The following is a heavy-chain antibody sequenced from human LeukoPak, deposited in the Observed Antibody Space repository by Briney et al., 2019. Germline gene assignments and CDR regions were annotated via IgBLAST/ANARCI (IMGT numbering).Heavy chain of an antibody. CDR3: ARLRVVGYDYYYYYGMDV. CDR1: GYIFTNYW. D-gene: IGHD3-10*01. J-gene: IGHJ6*02. Sequence: GESLKISCQASGYIFTNYWIGWVRQMPGKGLEWMGIIYPGDSDTRYSPSFQGQVTISADKSISTAYLQWSSLKASDTAMYYCARLRVVGYDYYYYYGMDVWGQGTTVTVSS. V-gene: IGHV5-51*01. CDR2: IYPGDSDT.